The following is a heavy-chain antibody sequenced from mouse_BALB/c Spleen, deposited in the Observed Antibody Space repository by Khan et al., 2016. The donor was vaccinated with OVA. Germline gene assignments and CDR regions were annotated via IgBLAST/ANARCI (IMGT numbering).Heavy chain of an antibody. CDR2: INTYTGEP. Sequence: QIQLVQSGPELKKPGETVQISCKASGFTFTNYGMNWVRPAPGKGLKWMGWINTYTGEPTFTDDFKGRFAFSLETSASTAYLQINSLKNEDTATYVCARVGYNGTMDFWGQGTSVTVSS. J-gene: IGHJ4*01. D-gene: IGHD2-14*01. CDR1: GFTFTNYG. V-gene: IGHV9-3-1*01. CDR3: ARVGYNGTMDF.